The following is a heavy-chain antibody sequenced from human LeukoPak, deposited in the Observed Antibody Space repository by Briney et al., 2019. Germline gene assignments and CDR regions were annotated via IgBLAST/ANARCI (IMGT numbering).Heavy chain of an antibody. CDR1: GYTFTSYG. Sequence: ASVKVSCKASGYTFTSYGISWVRQAPGQGLEWMGWISAYNGNTNYAQKLQGSVTMTTDTSTSTAYMELRSLRSDDTAVYYCARDLYYYDSSGYSDYWGQGTLVTVSS. CDR2: ISAYNGNT. CDR3: ARDLYYYDSSGYSDY. J-gene: IGHJ4*02. V-gene: IGHV1-18*01. D-gene: IGHD3-22*01.